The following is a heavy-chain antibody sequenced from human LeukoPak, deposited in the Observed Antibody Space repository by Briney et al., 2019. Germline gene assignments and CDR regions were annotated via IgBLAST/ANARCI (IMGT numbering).Heavy chain of an antibody. CDR1: GYTFTGYY. D-gene: IGHD6-25*01. V-gene: IGHV1-2*02. J-gene: IGHJ4*02. CDR2: INPNSGGT. Sequence: GASVKVSCNSSGYTFTGYYMHWVRQAPGQGLEWMGWINPNSGGTHYAQKFQGRVTMTTDTSISTAYMELSRLRSDDTAVYYCVTLLSNAAFDYWGQGTLVTVSS. CDR3: VTLLSNAAFDY.